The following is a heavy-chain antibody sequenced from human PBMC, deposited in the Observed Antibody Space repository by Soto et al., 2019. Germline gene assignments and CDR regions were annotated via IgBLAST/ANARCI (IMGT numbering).Heavy chain of an antibody. CDR3: ARNPYGVGAFDY. Sequence: QVQLQQWGAGLLKPSETLSLTCAVYGGSFSGYYWTWIRQPPGKGLEWIGEINHSGSTNYNPSLKSRVIISVDTSKNQFSLKLSSVTAADTAVYYCARNPYGVGAFDYWGQGTLVTVSS. CDR2: INHSGST. CDR1: GGSFSGYY. V-gene: IGHV4-34*01. J-gene: IGHJ4*02. D-gene: IGHD4-17*01.